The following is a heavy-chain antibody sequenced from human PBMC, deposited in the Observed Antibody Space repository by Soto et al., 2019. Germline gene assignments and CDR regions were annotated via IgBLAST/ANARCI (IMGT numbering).Heavy chain of an antibody. D-gene: IGHD4-4*01. J-gene: IGHJ6*02. CDR2: INPNSGGT. V-gene: IGHV1-2*04. CDR1: GYTFTGYY. CDR3: ARGGGAYSNYVRHDTNGMDV. Sequence: QVQLVQSGAEVKKPGASVKVSCKASGYTFTGYYMHWVRQAPGQGLEWMGWINPNSGGTNYAQKFQGWVTMTRDTSIRTAYMELSRLRSDDTAVYYCARGGGAYSNYVRHDTNGMDVWGQGTTVTVSS.